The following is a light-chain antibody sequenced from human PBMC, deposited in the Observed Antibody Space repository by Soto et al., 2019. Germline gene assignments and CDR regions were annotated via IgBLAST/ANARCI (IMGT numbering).Light chain of an antibody. CDR1: QAISSS. J-gene: IGKJ2*01. V-gene: IGKV1-9*01. CDR2: AAS. Sequence: DIQLTQSPSFLSASVGDRVTITCRASQAISSSLAWYQHNPGNAPKLLIYAASTMPNGVPSSFSGSGSGTEFTLTISSLQPEDFATYYCQHLNDYRYTFGQGTKVEIK. CDR3: QHLNDYRYT.